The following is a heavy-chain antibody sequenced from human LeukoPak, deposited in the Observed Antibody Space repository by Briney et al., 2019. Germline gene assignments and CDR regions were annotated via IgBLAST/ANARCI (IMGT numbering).Heavy chain of an antibody. CDR3: ARDRHTAMVYYYYYMDV. D-gene: IGHD5-18*01. J-gene: IGHJ6*03. CDR1: TFTFSTYA. CDR2: ISPSSHYI. V-gene: IGHV3-21*04. Sequence: GSLRLSCAASTFTFSTYAMHWVRQAPGKGLEWVSSISPSSHYIYYADSVRGRFTISRDNARNSLYLQMNSLRDEDTAVYYCARDRHTAMVYYYYYMDVWGTGTTVTVSS.